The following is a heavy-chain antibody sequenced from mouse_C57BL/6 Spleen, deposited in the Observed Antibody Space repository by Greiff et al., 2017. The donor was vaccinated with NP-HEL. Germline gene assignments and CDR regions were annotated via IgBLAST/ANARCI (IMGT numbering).Heavy chain of an antibody. CDR2: ISYDGSN. Sequence: EVKLQQSGPGLVKPSQSLSLTCSVTGYSITSGYYWNWIRQFPGNKLEWMGYISYDGSNNYNPSLKNRISITRDTSKNQFFLKLNSVTTEDTATYYCARDPGSSYDYFDYWGQGTTLTVSS. D-gene: IGHD1-1*01. CDR3: ARDPGSSYDYFDY. CDR1: GYSITSGYY. V-gene: IGHV3-6*01. J-gene: IGHJ2*01.